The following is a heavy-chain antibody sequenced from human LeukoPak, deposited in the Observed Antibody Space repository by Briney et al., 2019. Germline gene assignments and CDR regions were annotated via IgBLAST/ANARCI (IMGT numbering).Heavy chain of an antibody. D-gene: IGHD5-12*01. J-gene: IGHJ4*02. CDR3: ARGPGYVGY. CDR1: GGSISSYY. CDR2: IYYSGST. Sequence: PSETPSLTCTVSGGSISSYYWSWIRQPPGKGLEWIGYIYYSGSTNYNPSLKSRVTISVDTSKNQFSLKLSSVTAADTAVYYCARGPGYVGYWGQGTLVTVSS. V-gene: IGHV4-59*01.